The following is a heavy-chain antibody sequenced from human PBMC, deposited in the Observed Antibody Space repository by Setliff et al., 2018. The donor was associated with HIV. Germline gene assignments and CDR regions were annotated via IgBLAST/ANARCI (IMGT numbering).Heavy chain of an antibody. Sequence: ASVKVACKTSGYSFSDYYMHGVRQAPGQGLEWMGWINPKSGDTKYAQKFQGRVTMTRDTSISTVYMELSRLISDDTAVYYFTRGDSSGYFEYWGHGTLVTVSS. J-gene: IGHJ4*01. CDR3: TRGDSSGYFEY. V-gene: IGHV1-2*02. CDR2: INPKSGDT. D-gene: IGHD3-22*01. CDR1: GYSFSDYY.